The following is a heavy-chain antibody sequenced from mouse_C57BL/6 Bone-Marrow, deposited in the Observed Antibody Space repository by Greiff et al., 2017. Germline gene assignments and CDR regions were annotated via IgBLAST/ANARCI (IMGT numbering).Heavy chain of an antibody. Sequence: EVKLQESGAELVRPGASVKLSCTASGFNIKDDYMHWVKQRPEQGLEWIGWIDPENGDTEYASKFQGKATITADTSSNTAYLQLSSLTSEDTAVYYCTTPTSTPNWGQGTTLTVSS. J-gene: IGHJ2*01. CDR2: IDPENGDT. CDR1: GFNIKDDY. CDR3: TTPTSTPN. V-gene: IGHV14-4*01. D-gene: IGHD5-5*01.